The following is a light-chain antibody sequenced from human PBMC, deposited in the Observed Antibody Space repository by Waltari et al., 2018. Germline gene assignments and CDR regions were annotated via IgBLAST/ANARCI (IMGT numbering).Light chain of an antibody. J-gene: IGKJ4*01. V-gene: IGKV1-33*01. CDR1: EDINDF. Sequence: DIQMTQSPSSLSASVGDRVTITCQASEDINDFLNWYQHKPGKAPKLLIYDTSNLEKRVPSRFSGSGSGTDFSFTISSLQPEDLATYYCQQYDSLPLTFGGGSKVEI. CDR3: QQYDSLPLT. CDR2: DTS.